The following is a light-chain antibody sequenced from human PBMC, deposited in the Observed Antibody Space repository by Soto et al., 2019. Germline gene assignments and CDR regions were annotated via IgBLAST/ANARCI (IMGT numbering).Light chain of an antibody. CDR3: QQGNSFPLT. J-gene: IGKJ4*01. Sequence: DIQLTQSPSSVSASVGDRVTITCRASQDINIALAWFQQKPGGAPRLLIYTASSLDSGVPSRFSGSGSGTDFTLTISSLQPEDVATYYCQQGNSFPLTFGGGTKVEI. CDR2: TAS. V-gene: IGKV1-12*01. CDR1: QDINIA.